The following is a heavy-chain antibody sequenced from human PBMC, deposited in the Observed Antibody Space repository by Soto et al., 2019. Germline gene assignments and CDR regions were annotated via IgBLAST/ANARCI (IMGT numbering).Heavy chain of an antibody. J-gene: IGHJ4*02. Sequence: GSLRLSCAAAGFTFTDYALSWVRQAPGKGLEWVATSSGIGGSTYVADPVKGRLSISRDNSKNRVSLLMNSLRVEDTAVYFCARGSSGYISSWYYFDYWGRGTLVTVSS. CDR1: GFTFTDYA. D-gene: IGHD6-13*01. CDR2: SSGIGGST. V-gene: IGHV3-23*01. CDR3: ARGSSGYISSWYYFDY.